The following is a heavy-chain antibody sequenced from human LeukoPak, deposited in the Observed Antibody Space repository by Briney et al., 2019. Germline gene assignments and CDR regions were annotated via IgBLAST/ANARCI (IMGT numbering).Heavy chain of an antibody. J-gene: IGHJ4*02. CDR3: ARGNYYDSSGYYYDLDY. V-gene: IGHV4-34*01. CDR1: GGSFSGYY. Sequence: PSETLSLTCAVYGGSFSGYYWSWIRQPPGKGLEWIGEIKHSGSTNYNPSLKSRVTISVDTSKNQFSLKLSSVTAADTAVYYCARGNYYDSSGYYYDLDYWGQGTLVTVSS. CDR2: IKHSGST. D-gene: IGHD3-22*01.